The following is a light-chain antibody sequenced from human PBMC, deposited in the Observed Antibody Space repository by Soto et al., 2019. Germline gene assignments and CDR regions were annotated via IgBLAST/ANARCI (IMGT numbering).Light chain of an antibody. J-gene: IGLJ1*01. CDR2: EVS. V-gene: IGLV2-14*01. CDR1: SSDVGGYRY. CDR3: SSHATTSTRI. Sequence: QSVLTQPASVSGSPGQSITISCTGTSSDVGGYRYVSWYQQHPFKAPKLMIYEVSNRPSGVSNRFSGSKSGNTASLTISGLQAGDEAGYYCSSHATTSTRIFGTGTKVTVL.